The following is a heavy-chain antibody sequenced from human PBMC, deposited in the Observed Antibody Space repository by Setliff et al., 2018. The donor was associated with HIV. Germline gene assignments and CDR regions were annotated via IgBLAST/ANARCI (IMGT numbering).Heavy chain of an antibody. Sequence: SETPSLTCTVSGGSISGYHWNWLRQTPGKGLEWIGYIYTSRGTNYNHSLRTRVIISVDTSNQLSLKLSSVTAADAAVYYCARSPSYRSSWEYYFDYWGQGILVTVSS. CDR1: GGSISGYH. CDR3: ARSPSYRSSWEYYFDY. CDR2: IYTSRGT. V-gene: IGHV4-4*09. D-gene: IGHD6-13*01. J-gene: IGHJ4*02.